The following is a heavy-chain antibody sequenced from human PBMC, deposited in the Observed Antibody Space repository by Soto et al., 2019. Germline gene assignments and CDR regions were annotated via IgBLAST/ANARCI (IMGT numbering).Heavy chain of an antibody. CDR1: GGSFSSYG. V-gene: IGHV1-69*06. D-gene: IGHD2-15*01. CDR2: IIPFFGTA. J-gene: IGHJ5*02. Sequence: QVQLVQSGAEVRKPGSSVTVSCKASGGSFSSYGISWVRQAPGQGLEWMGGIIPFFGTANYAQKFQARVTITAEKSPRRSYIELSSLSLEDTAVYYCASSALRAALNNSFDPWGEVTLVSVSA. CDR3: ASSALRAALNNSFDP.